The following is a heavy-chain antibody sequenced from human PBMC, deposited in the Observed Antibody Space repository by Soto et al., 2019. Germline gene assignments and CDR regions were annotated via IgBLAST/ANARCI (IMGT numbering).Heavy chain of an antibody. CDR3: ARGDIIAAREAIDY. CDR2: ISAYNGNT. J-gene: IGHJ4*02. D-gene: IGHD6-6*01. V-gene: IGHV1-18*01. Sequence: ASVKVSCKASGYSFINYGISWVRQAPGQGLEWMGWISAYNGNTHYAQELQGRVTMTTDTSTSTAYMELRSLRSDDTAVYYCARGDIIAAREAIDYWGQGTRVTVSS. CDR1: GYSFINYG.